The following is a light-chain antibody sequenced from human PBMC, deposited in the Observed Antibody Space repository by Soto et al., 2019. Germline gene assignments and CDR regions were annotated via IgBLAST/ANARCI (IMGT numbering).Light chain of an antibody. CDR2: DVS. J-gene: IGLJ1*01. V-gene: IGLV2-11*01. CDR3: CSYAGSSLYV. CDR1: SSDVGGYNY. Sequence: QSALTQPRSVSGSPGQSVTISCTGTSSDVGGYNYVSWYQQHPGKAPKLMIYDVSKRPSGVPDRFSGSKSGNTASLTNSGLQAEDEADYYCCSYAGSSLYVFGTGTKLTVL.